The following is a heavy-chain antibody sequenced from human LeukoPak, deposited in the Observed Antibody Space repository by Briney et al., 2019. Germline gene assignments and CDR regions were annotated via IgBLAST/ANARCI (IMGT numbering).Heavy chain of an antibody. Sequence: SQTLSLTCAISGDSVSSNSAAWNWIRQSPSRGLEWLGRTYYRSKWYNDYAVSVKSRITINPDTSKNQFSLQLNSVTPEDTAVYYCARAILGHEIRDGYDSSGYPRCTDAFDIWGQGTMVTVSS. V-gene: IGHV6-1*01. D-gene: IGHD3-22*01. CDR1: GDSVSSNSAA. CDR2: TYYRSKWYN. CDR3: ARAILGHEIRDGYDSSGYPRCTDAFDI. J-gene: IGHJ3*02.